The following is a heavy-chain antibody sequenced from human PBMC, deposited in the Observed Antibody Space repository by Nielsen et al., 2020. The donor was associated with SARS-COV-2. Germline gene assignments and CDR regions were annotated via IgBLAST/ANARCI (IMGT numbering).Heavy chain of an antibody. CDR2: ILGDGITA. CDR1: GFTFSTFA. Sequence: GRSLRLSCAASGFTFSTFAMHWVRQAPGRGLEFVSSILGDGITAQYASSVRGRFSISRDNSRNTLYLQMGSLRDEDMAVYYCTRDRDGGWSFDYWGQGTLVTVSS. CDR3: TRDRDGGWSFDY. D-gene: IGHD6-19*01. V-gene: IGHV3-64*01. J-gene: IGHJ4*02.